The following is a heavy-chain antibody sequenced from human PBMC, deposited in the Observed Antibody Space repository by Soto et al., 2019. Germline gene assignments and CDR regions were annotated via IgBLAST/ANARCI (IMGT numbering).Heavy chain of an antibody. CDR2: ISAYNGNT. Sequence: QVHLVQSGAEVKKPGASVKVSCTASGYTFTNFGISWVRQAPGQGLEWMGWISAYNGNTNCAQKFQGRVTMTTDTPTSAAYMELRILRADGTAVYYWARGGTPIYDWGKGTLVTVSS. CDR1: GYTFTNFG. D-gene: IGHD3-16*01. J-gene: IGHJ4*02. CDR3: ARGGTPIYD. V-gene: IGHV1-18*01.